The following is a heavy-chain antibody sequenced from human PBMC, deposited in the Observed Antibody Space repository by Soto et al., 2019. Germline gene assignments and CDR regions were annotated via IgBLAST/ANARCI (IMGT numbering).Heavy chain of an antibody. Sequence: GGSLRLSCAASGFTFSSYDMHWVRQATGKGLEWVSAIGTAGDTYYPGSVKGRFTISRENAKNSLYLQMNSLRAGDTAVYYCARGGCSGGSCPHYYYYYIDVWGKGTTVTVSS. V-gene: IGHV3-13*01. CDR1: GFTFSSYD. CDR2: IGTAGDT. CDR3: ARGGCSGGSCPHYYYYYIDV. D-gene: IGHD2-15*01. J-gene: IGHJ6*03.